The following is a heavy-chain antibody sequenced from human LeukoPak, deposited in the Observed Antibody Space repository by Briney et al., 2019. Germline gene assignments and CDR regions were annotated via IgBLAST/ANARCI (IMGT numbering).Heavy chain of an antibody. CDR1: GFTFNTYA. D-gene: IGHD6-13*01. V-gene: IGHV3-30*04. Sequence: GGSLRLSCAASGFTFNTYAMHWVRQAPGKGLEWVALISYDGSNKYYADSVKGRFTISRDNSKNTLYLEMNSLRAEDTAVYYCAKGPAYSSSWYSLLGDYWGQGTLVTVSS. CDR2: ISYDGSNK. CDR3: AKGPAYSSSWYSLLGDY. J-gene: IGHJ4*02.